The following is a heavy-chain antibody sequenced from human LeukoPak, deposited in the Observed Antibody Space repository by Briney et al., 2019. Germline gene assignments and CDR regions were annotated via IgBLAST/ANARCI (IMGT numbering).Heavy chain of an antibody. CDR3: AREKVPENNYYYGMDV. CDR1: GVSISSGDYH. J-gene: IGHJ6*02. CDR2: ISYSGNA. D-gene: IGHD2-2*01. V-gene: IGHV4-30-4*01. Sequence: SQTLSLTCTVSGVSISSGDYHWNWIRQPPGRGLEWIGYISYSGNAYYNPSLKSRLTISLDTSRSQISLRLSSVTAADTAVYYCAREKVPENNYYYGMDVWGQGTTVTVSS.